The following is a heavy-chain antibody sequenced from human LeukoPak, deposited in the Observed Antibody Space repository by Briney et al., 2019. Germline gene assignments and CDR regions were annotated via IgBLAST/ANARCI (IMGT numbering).Heavy chain of an antibody. J-gene: IGHJ4*02. V-gene: IGHV4-59*12. CDR2: ISYSGST. CDR1: GGSISNYY. CDR3: ARGPFDSSYFDY. Sequence: SETLSLTCTVSGGSISNYYWSWIRQPPGKGLEWIGYISYSGSTNNNPSLKSRATISVDRSKNQFSLKLSSVTAADTAVYYCARGPFDSSYFDYWGQGTLVTVSS. D-gene: IGHD3-22*01.